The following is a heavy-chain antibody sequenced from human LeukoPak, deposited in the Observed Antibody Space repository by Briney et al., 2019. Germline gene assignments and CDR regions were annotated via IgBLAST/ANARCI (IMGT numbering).Heavy chain of an antibody. CDR3: ARGSRFLEWLLYRSAAFDI. Sequence: SETLSLTCTVSGGSISSYYWSWIRQPPGKGLEWIGEINHSGSTNYNPSLKSRVTISVDTSKNQFSLKLSSVTAADTAVYYCARGSRFLEWLLYRSAAFDIWGQGTMVTVSS. D-gene: IGHD3-3*01. CDR2: INHSGST. J-gene: IGHJ3*02. V-gene: IGHV4-34*01. CDR1: GGSISSYY.